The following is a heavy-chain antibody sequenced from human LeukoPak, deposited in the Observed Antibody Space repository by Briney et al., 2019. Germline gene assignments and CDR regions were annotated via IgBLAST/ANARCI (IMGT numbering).Heavy chain of an antibody. CDR1: GGSFSGYY. V-gene: IGHV4-34*01. D-gene: IGHD1-26*01. J-gene: IGHJ4*02. CDR2: INHSGST. CDR3: ARGAFEGEAKRYYFDY. Sequence: SETLSLTCAVYGGSFSGYYWSWIRQPPGKGLEWIGEINHSGSTNYNPSLRSRVTISVDTSKNQFSLKLSSVTAADTAVYYCARGAFEGEAKRYYFDYWGQGTLVTVSS.